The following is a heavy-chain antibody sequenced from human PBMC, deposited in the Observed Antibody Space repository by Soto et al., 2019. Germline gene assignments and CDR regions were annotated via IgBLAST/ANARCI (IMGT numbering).Heavy chain of an antibody. Sequence: CSDYAVHRVSQATGKGLEWMTVISSDGNIKYYADSVKGRFTISRDNSKNTLYIQMNSLSAEDTALYYCASGDCVTDTCSQFDYWRQGTPVTVSS. CDR2: ISSDGNIK. D-gene: IGHD2-15*01. J-gene: IGHJ4*02. V-gene: IGHV3-30-3*01. CDR3: ASGDCVTDTCSQFDY. CDR1: CSDYA.